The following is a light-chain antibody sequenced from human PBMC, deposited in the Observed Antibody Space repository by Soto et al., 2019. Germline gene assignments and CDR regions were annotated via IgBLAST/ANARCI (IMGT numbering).Light chain of an antibody. V-gene: IGKV3-20*01. Sequence: EIVFTHSPGTLSLSPFKRATRSCSTSQSVSSSYLAWYQQKPGQAPSLLIYGASTRATGTPARFSGSGSGTEFTLTISSLQPDDFATYYCQHYNSYSEAFGQGTKVDIK. J-gene: IGKJ1*01. CDR3: QHYNSYSEA. CDR1: QSVSSSY. CDR2: GAS.